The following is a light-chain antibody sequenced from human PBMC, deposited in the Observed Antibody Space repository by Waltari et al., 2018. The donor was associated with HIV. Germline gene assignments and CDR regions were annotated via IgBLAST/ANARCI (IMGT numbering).Light chain of an antibody. CDR3: QSYDTSLGAFYV. CDR1: SSKIGANQD. V-gene: IGLV1-40*01. Sequence: QSVLPQPPSVSGAPGQRRTMSCSGSSSKIGANQDVHWYQQLPGTAPKRLIYGDYLRPSAVPDRFSGSKSGTSAFLAITGLQPEDEADYFCQSYDTSLGAFYVFGTWTKVTVL. CDR2: GDY. J-gene: IGLJ1*01.